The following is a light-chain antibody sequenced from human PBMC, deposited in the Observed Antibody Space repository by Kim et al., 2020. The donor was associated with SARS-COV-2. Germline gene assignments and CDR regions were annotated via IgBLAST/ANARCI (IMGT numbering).Light chain of an antibody. Sequence: QSALTQPASVSGSPGESITISCTGTNSDVGAYNRVSWYQQHPGKAPKLMIYDVTNRPSAVSNRFSGSKSGNTASLTISGLQAEDEADYYCSSYTTSDNFKRFGGGTQLTVL. CDR2: DVT. J-gene: IGLJ2*01. CDR3: SSYTTSDNFKR. CDR1: NSDVGAYNR. V-gene: IGLV2-14*03.